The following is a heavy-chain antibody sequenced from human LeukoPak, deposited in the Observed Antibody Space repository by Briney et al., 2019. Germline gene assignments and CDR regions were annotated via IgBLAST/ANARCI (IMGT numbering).Heavy chain of an antibody. CDR2: IYSRGGT. J-gene: IGHJ4*02. V-gene: IGHV3-53*01. CDR3: AKIPLTKFIPYYGSGSYVFDY. Sequence: PGGSLRLSCAASGFTVSSIFMSWVRQAPGKGLECVSVIYSRGGTYYADSVQGRFTISRDASKNTLFLQMNSLRADDTAVYYCAKIPLTKFIPYYGSGSYVFDYWGQGTLVTVSS. CDR1: GFTVSSIF. D-gene: IGHD3-10*01.